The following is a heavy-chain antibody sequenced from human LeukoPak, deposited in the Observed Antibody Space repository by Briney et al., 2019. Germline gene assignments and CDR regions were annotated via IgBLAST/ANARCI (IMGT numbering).Heavy chain of an antibody. J-gene: IGHJ4*02. Sequence: GGSLRLSCAASGFTFDDYAMHWVRQAPGKGLEWVSSISSSSSYIYYADSVKGRFTISRDNAKNSLYLQMNSLRAEDTAVYYCARRIQLWFGAYYFDYWGQGTLVTVSS. CDR3: ARRIQLWFGAYYFDY. V-gene: IGHV3-21*01. CDR2: ISSSSSYI. D-gene: IGHD5-18*01. CDR1: GFTFDDYA.